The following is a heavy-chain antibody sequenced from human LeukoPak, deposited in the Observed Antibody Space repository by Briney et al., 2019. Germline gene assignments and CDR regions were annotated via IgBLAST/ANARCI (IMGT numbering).Heavy chain of an antibody. CDR2: ISSSSSYT. D-gene: IGHD6-13*01. Sequence: GGSLRLSCAASGFTFSDYYMSWIRQAPGKGLEWVSYISSSSSYTNYADSVKGRFTISRDNAKNSRYLQMNSLRAEDTAVYYCARVIAAAGLTFDYWGQGTLVTVSS. V-gene: IGHV3-11*05. CDR3: ARVIAAAGLTFDY. J-gene: IGHJ4*02. CDR1: GFTFSDYY.